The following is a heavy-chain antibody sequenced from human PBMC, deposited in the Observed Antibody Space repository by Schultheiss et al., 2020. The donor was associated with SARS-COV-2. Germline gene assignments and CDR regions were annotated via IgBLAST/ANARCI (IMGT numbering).Heavy chain of an antibody. CDR1: GGSFSGYY. V-gene: IGHV4-34*01. Sequence: SETLSLTCAVYGGSFSGYYWSWIRQPPGKGLEWIGEINHSGSTNYNPSLKSRVTISVDTSKNQFSLKLSSVTPEDTAVYYCARGLGPPYYYYYMDVWGKGTTVTVSS. CDR3: ARGLGPPYYYYYMDV. J-gene: IGHJ6*03. CDR2: INHSGST. D-gene: IGHD3-3*02.